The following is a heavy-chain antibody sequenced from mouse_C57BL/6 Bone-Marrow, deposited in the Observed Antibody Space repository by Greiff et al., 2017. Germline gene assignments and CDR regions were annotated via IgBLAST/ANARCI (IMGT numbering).Heavy chain of an antibody. V-gene: IGHV1-69*01. D-gene: IGHD1-1*01. CDR3: ARYINGFAY. CDR2: IDPSDSYT. J-gene: IGHJ3*01. CDR1: GYTFTSYW. Sequence: QVQLQQSGAELVMPGASVKLSCKASGYTFTSYWMHWVKQRPGQGLEWIGEIDPSDSYTNYNQKFKGKSTLTVDKSSSTAYMQLSSLTSEDSAVYYCARYINGFAYWGQGTLVTVSA.